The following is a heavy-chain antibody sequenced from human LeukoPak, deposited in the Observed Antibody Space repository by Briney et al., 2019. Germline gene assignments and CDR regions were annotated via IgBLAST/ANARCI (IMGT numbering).Heavy chain of an antibody. J-gene: IGHJ5*02. Sequence: PGGSLRLSCAASGFTFSSYSMNWVRQAPGKGLEWVSSISSSSSYIYYADSVKGRFTISRDNAKNSLYLQMNSLRAEDTAVYYCARDGAAVAGYDPWGQGTLVTVSS. CDR3: ARDGAAVAGYDP. CDR1: GFTFSSYS. CDR2: ISSSSSYI. D-gene: IGHD6-19*01. V-gene: IGHV3-21*01.